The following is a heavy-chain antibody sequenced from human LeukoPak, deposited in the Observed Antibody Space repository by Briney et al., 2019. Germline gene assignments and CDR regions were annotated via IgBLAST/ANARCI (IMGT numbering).Heavy chain of an antibody. V-gene: IGHV4-30-2*03. Sequence: PSQTLSLTCIVSGGSISSGGYYWSWIRQPPGKGLEWIGYIYHSGSTYYNPSLKSRVTISVDTSKNQFSLKLSSVTAADTAVYYCARLTTGWERSMYYYYYMDVWGKGTTVTVSS. CDR2: IYHSGST. D-gene: IGHD1-26*01. CDR1: GGSISSGGYY. J-gene: IGHJ6*03. CDR3: ARLTTGWERSMYYYYYMDV.